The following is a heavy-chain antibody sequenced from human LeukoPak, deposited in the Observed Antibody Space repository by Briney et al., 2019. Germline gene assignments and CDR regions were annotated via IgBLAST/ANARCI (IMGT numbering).Heavy chain of an antibody. V-gene: IGHV4-30-4*08. D-gene: IGHD3-3*01. J-gene: IGHJ4*02. CDR3: AREVKSDFSSGYYFDC. CDR1: GGSISSGDHY. Sequence: SETLTLTCTVSGGSISSGDHYWRWIRQPPGKGLDWIGFIYYSGSTYYNPALKSRVSISVATSKNQFSLKLSSVTAADTAIYYRAREVKSDFSSGYYFDCWGQGTLVTVPS. CDR2: IYYSGST.